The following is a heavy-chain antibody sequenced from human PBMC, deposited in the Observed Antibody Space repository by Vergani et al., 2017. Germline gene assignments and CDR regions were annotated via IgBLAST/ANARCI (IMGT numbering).Heavy chain of an antibody. V-gene: IGHV3-9*01. CDR3: ARDLSLGMDY. D-gene: IGHD6-13*01. CDR2: ISWNSGSI. Sequence: EVQLVESGGGLVQPGRSLRLSCAASGFTFDDYAMHWVRQAPGKGLEWVSGISWNSGSIGYADSVKGRFTISRDNAKNPLYLQMNSLRAEDTAVYYCARDLSLGMDYWGQGTLVTVSS. CDR1: GFTFDDYA. J-gene: IGHJ4*02.